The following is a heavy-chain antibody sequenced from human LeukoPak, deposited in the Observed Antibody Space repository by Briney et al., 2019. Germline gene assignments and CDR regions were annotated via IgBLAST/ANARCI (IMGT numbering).Heavy chain of an antibody. CDR1: GGTFSSYA. CDR2: IIPIFGTA. Sequence: ASVKVSCKASGGTFSSYAISWVRQAPGQGLEWMGGIIPIFGTANYAQKFQGRVTITADESTSTAYMELSSLRSEDTAVYYCVGDRGGYFDYWGQGTLVTVSS. V-gene: IGHV1-69*13. CDR3: VGDRGGYFDY. J-gene: IGHJ4*02. D-gene: IGHD3-16*01.